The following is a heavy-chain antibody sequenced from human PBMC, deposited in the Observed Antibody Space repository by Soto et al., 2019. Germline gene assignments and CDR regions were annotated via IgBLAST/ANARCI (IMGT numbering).Heavy chain of an antibody. CDR2: IVPVFNSP. D-gene: IGHD3-16*01. V-gene: IGHV1-69*06. Sequence: QVQLVQSGNEVKQPGSSVKISCKASGGTLTTHGIIWVRQAPGQGLEWLGGIVPVFNSPKYAQKFQGRLTITAARSTNSVYMDLSSLTSEDTATYYCARDPPRADFVLNWFGPLGQGTLVTVAS. J-gene: IGHJ5*02. CDR1: GGTLTTHG. CDR3: ARDPPRADFVLNWFGP.